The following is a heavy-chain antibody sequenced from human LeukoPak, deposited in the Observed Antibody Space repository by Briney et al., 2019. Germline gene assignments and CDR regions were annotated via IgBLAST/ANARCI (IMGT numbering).Heavy chain of an antibody. V-gene: IGHV1-8*01. Sequence: GSVKVSCKASGYTFTSYDINWVRQATGQGLEWVGWMNPNSGNTGYAQKFQGRVTMTRNTAISTAYMELSSLRSEDTAAYYCARVGVYSGSYLFDYWGQGTLVTVSS. D-gene: IGHD1-26*01. CDR1: GYTFTSYD. CDR2: MNPNSGNT. J-gene: IGHJ4*02. CDR3: ARVGVYSGSYLFDY.